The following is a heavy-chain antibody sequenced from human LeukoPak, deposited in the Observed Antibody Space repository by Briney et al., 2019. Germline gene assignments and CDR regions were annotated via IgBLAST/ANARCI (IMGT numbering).Heavy chain of an antibody. CDR1: GGSISSSRDY. J-gene: IGHJ5*02. D-gene: IGHD3-3*01. Sequence: PSETLSLTCIVSGGSISSSRDYWAWIRQPPGKGLEWIANIYYSGSTYYSPSLKSRVIISVDTSKNQFSLKLSSVTAADTAVYYCARVFSYPLRAPFDPWGQGTLVTVSS. V-gene: IGHV4-39*07. CDR3: ARVFSYPLRAPFDP. CDR2: IYYSGST.